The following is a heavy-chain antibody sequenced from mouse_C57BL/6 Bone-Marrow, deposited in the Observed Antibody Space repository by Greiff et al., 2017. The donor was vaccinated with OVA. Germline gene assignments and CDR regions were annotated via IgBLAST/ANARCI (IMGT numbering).Heavy chain of an antibody. Sequence: EVKLMESGPGIVKPSPSLSLSCTVSGYSITSGYDWHLIRHFPGNILEWMGYISYSGSTNYNPSLKSRISITHDTSKNHFFLKLNSVTTEDTATYYCARAYGSSYDWYFDVWGTGTTVTVSS. CDR2: ISYSGST. CDR1: GYSITSGYD. J-gene: IGHJ1*03. V-gene: IGHV3-1*01. CDR3: ARAYGSSYDWYFDV. D-gene: IGHD1-1*01.